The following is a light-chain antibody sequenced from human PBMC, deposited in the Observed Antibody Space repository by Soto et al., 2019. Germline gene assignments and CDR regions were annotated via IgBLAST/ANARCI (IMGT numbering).Light chain of an antibody. CDR1: QRLVYSDGNTY. CDR3: VQGAHWRVLT. J-gene: IGKJ4*01. Sequence: VLTQSPLSLPVTLGQPASISCRSSQRLVYSDGNTYLNWFQQMPGQSPRRLIYKVSNRDSGGQVKFSGFGLGADFTLKISRVEAGDVGVYYWVQGAHWRVLTFGGGNRLVIK. V-gene: IGKV2-30*01. CDR2: KVS.